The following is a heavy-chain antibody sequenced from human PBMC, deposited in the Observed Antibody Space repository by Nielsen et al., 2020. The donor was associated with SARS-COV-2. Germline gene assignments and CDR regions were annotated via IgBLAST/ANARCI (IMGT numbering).Heavy chain of an antibody. Sequence: GGSLRLSCVASGFTFSTYDMSWVRQAPGKGLEWVSSISGSGTRIYYADSVKGRFTISRDISKNTLYVQMNRLRVEDTAVYYCAKDGSVAGLYDNWGQGTLVTVSS. J-gene: IGHJ4*02. CDR1: GFTFSTYD. V-gene: IGHV3-23*01. CDR3: AKDGSVAGLYDN. D-gene: IGHD6-19*01. CDR2: ISGSGTRI.